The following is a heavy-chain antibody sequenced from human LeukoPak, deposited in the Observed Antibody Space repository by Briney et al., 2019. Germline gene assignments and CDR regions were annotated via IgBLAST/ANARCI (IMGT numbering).Heavy chain of an antibody. Sequence: GGYLRLSCAASGFTFSSYAMSWVRQAPGNGLEWVSSISGNGGSTYYAGSVKGRFTVSRDNSKNPLYLQRNRLRAEDTAVYYCAKASLEGYFGGGGCCDYWGQGTLVTVST. D-gene: IGHD3-3*01. CDR3: AKASLEGYFGGGGCCDY. J-gene: IGHJ4*02. V-gene: IGHV3-23*01. CDR1: GFTFSSYA. CDR2: ISGNGGST.